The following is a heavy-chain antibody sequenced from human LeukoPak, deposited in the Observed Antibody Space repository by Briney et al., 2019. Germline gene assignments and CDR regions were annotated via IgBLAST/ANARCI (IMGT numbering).Heavy chain of an antibody. V-gene: IGHV4-34*01. Sequence: SETLSLTCAVYGGSFSGYYWSWIRQPPGKGLEWIGEINHSGSTNYNPSLKSRVTISVDTSKNQFSLKLSSVTAADTAVYYCARGRQGTYYYGSGSAHFDYWGQGTLVTVSS. CDR2: INHSGST. CDR3: ARGRQGTYYYGSGSAHFDY. J-gene: IGHJ4*02. D-gene: IGHD3-10*01. CDR1: GGSFSGYY.